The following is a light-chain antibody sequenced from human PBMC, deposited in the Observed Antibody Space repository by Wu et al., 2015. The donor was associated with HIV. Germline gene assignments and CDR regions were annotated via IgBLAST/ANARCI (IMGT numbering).Light chain of an antibody. CDR3: QQRSNWPPIT. CDR2: GAS. CDR1: QSVNNN. J-gene: IGKJ5*01. Sequence: EIVMTQSPATLSVSPGERVTLSCRASQSVNNNLAWYQQKPGQAPRLLIYGASTRATGIPVRFSGSGSGTEFTLTISSLEPEDFAVYYCQQRSNWPPITFGQGTRLEIK. V-gene: IGKV3D-15*01.